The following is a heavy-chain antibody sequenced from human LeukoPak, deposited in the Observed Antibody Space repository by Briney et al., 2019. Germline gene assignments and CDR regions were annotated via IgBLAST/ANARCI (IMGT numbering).Heavy chain of an antibody. D-gene: IGHD3-10*01. V-gene: IGHV3-23*01. Sequence: GSLRLSCAASGFTFSAYAMSWVRQAPGKGLELVSAISGSDTGTYYAESVKGRFTISRDNSKNTLYLQMNSLRAEDTAVYYCAKGLYHYYGSGSYTLDFWGQGTQVTVSS. CDR3: AKGLYHYYGSGSYTLDF. CDR1: GFTFSAYA. CDR2: ISGSDTGT. J-gene: IGHJ4*02.